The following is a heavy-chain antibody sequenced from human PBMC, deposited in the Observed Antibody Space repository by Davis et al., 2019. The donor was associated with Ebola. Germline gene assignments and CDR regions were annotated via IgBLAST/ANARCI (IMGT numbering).Heavy chain of an antibody. D-gene: IGHD1-14*01. CDR3: AASAGTVGKFDF. CDR2: IVVGSGNT. J-gene: IGHJ4*02. CDR1: GYTFTSYG. V-gene: IGHV1-58*02. Sequence: AASVKVSCKASGYTFTSYGISWVRQARGQRLEWIGSIVVGSGNTNYAQKFRQRLTMTRDMSTSTVYMELRSLRFEDTAVYYCAASAGTVGKFDFWGQGTVVTVSA.